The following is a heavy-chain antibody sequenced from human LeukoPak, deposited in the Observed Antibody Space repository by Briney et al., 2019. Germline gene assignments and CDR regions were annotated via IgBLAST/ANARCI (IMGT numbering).Heavy chain of an antibody. CDR3: ARGPYGGNSNFDY. D-gene: IGHD4-23*01. Sequence: GASVTVSCKTSGYDFATYGISWVRQAPGQGLEWMGWMNPNSGNTGYAQKFQGRVTMTRNTSISTAYMELSSLRSEDTAVYYCARGPYGGNSNFDYWGQGTLVTVSS. CDR1: GYDFATYG. V-gene: IGHV1-8*02. J-gene: IGHJ4*02. CDR2: MNPNSGNT.